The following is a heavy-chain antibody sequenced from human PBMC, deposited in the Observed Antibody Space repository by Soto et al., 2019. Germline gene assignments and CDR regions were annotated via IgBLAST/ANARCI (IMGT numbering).Heavy chain of an antibody. V-gene: IGHV4-34*01. J-gene: IGHJ4*02. CDR3: ARASIAAAGTGNDY. CDR1: GGSFSGYY. Sequence: QVQLQQWGAGLLKPSETLSLTCAVYGGSFSGYYWSWIRQPPGKGLEWIGEINHSGSTNYNPSLKSRVTISVDTSKNQFSLKLSSVTAADTAVYYCARASIAAAGTGNDYWGQGTLVTVSS. D-gene: IGHD6-13*01. CDR2: INHSGST.